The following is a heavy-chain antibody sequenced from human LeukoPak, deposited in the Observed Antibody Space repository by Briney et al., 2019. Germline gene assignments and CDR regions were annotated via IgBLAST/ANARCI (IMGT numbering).Heavy chain of an antibody. J-gene: IGHJ4*02. Sequence: GGSLRLSCAASGFTINNAWMSWVRQAPGKGLEGVSLIYSGDTTYYADSVKGRFTVSRDNSKNTLYLQMNNLRAEDTVVYYCATVLSDSRGWYHFDNWGQGTLVTVSS. CDR1: GFTINNAW. D-gene: IGHD6-19*01. V-gene: IGHV3-53*01. CDR2: IYSGDTT. CDR3: ATVLSDSRGWYHFDN.